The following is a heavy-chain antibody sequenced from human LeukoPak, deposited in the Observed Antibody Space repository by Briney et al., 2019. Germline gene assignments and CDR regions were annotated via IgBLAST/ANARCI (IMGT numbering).Heavy chain of an antibody. Sequence: SETLSLTCTVSGGSISSYYWSWIRQPPGKGLEWLGEINHNGSTNYNPSLKSRVTISVDTSKNQFSLKLSSVTAADTAVYYCARPGGSRWLQFEIKYFQHWGQGALVTVSS. V-gene: IGHV4-34*01. J-gene: IGHJ1*01. CDR1: GGSISSYY. CDR2: INHNGST. CDR3: ARPGGSRWLQFEIKYFQH. D-gene: IGHD5-24*01.